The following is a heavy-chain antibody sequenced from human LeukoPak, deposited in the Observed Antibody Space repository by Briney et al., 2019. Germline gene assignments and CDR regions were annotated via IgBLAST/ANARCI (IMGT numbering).Heavy chain of an antibody. V-gene: IGHV4-31*11. CDR1: GASISSGGFF. J-gene: IGHJ4*02. Sequence: SQTLSLTCAVSGASISSGGFFWSWIRQHPGMGLEWLGYIYHRGSTYYNPSLNSRVTISVDTSKNQFSLELSSVTAADTAVYYCAKDGGYYSYGHYYFDYWGQGTLVTVSS. CDR2: IYHRGST. D-gene: IGHD5-18*01. CDR3: AKDGGYYSYGHYYFDY.